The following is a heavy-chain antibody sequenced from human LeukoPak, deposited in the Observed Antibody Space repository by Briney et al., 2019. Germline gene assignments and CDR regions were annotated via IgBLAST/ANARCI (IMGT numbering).Heavy chain of an antibody. D-gene: IGHD3-22*01. V-gene: IGHV4-59*01. J-gene: IGHJ6*02. CDR3: ARVSGYYDSSGYYNYYGMDV. Sequence: TLSLTCMFSLGFIRRYLWRWMRQPPSKGRAGIGYIYYSGCTNYIPPLKSRVTISVYTSKNQFSLKLSSVTAAGTAVYYCARVSGYYDSSGYYNYYGMDVWGQGTTVTVSS. CDR2: IYYSGCT. CDR1: LGFIRRYL.